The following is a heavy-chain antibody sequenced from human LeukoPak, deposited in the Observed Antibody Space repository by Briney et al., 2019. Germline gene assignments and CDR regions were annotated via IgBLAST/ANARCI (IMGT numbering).Heavy chain of an antibody. J-gene: IGHJ3*02. CDR1: GGSFSGYY. V-gene: IGHV4-34*01. Sequence: PSETLSLTCAVYGGSFSGYYWSWIRQPPGKGLEWIGEINHSGSTNYNPSLKSRVTISVDTSRNQFSLKLSSVTAADTAVYYCARQMYSSSYDAFDIWGQGTMVTVSS. D-gene: IGHD6-6*01. CDR3: ARQMYSSSYDAFDI. CDR2: INHSGST.